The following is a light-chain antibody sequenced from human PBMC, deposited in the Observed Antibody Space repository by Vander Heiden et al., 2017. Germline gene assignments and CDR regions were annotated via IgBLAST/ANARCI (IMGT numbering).Light chain of an antibody. Sequence: QTVVTQAPSLTASPGGTVAPTSSSSTGAVTSGNYPNWFQQKPGQAPRTLIYTTSTTHSWTPARFSGSLLGGKAALTLSGVQPEDEADYYCLLHYSGTWVFGGGTKLTVL. V-gene: IGLV7-43*01. CDR2: TTS. CDR1: TGAVTSGNY. J-gene: IGLJ3*02. CDR3: LLHYSGTWV.